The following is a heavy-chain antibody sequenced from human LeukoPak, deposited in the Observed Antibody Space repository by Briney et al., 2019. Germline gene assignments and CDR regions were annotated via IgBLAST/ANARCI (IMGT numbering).Heavy chain of an antibody. CDR2: IYYSGST. V-gene: IGHV4-39*07. D-gene: IGHD3-10*01. Sequence: SETLSLTCTVSGGSISSSSYYWGWIRQPPGKGLEWIGSIYYSGSTYYNPSLKSRVTISVDTSKNQFSQKLSSVTAADTAVYYCARVRHAYFGSGTGFDYWGQGTLVTVSS. CDR1: GGSISSSSYY. CDR3: ARVRHAYFGSGTGFDY. J-gene: IGHJ4*02.